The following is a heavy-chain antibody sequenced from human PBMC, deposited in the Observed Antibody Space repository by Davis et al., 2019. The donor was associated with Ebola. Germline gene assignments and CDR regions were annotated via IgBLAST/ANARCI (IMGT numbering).Heavy chain of an antibody. CDR2: ISYDGSNK. CDR3: AREGIFNNDFWIYH. Sequence: GESLKISCAASGFTFSSYAMHWVRQAPGKGLEWVAVISYDGSNKYYADSVKGRFTISRDNAKNSLYLKMNSLRAEDTAVYYCAREGIFNNDFWIYHWGQGTLVTVSS. J-gene: IGHJ5*02. V-gene: IGHV3-30-3*01. D-gene: IGHD3-3*01. CDR1: GFTFSSYA.